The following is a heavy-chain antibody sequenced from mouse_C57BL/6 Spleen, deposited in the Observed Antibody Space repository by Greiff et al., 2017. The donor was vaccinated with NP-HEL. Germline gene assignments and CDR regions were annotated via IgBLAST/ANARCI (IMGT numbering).Heavy chain of an antibody. J-gene: IGHJ2*01. CDR1: GYTFTSYW. D-gene: IGHD2-4*01. CDR3: AREGLGSSGDY. CDR2: IYPGSGST. Sequence: QVQLKQPGAELVKPGASVMMSCKASGYTFTSYWITWVKQRPGQGLEWIGDIYPGSGSTNYTEKFKSKATLTVDSSSSTAYMQLSSLTSEDSAVYYCAREGLGSSGDYWGQGTTLTVSS. V-gene: IGHV1-55*01.